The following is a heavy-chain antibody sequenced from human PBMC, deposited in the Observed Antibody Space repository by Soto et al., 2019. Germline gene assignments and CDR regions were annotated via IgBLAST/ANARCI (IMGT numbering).Heavy chain of an antibody. CDR3: PRQSEDLTSNFDY. CDR1: GFTFTRYS. J-gene: IGHJ4*02. D-gene: IGHD7-27*01. V-gene: IGHV3-21*06. Sequence: GGSLRLSCGASGFTFTRYSMNWVRQAPGKGLEWVSSISSTTNYIYYGDSMKGRFTISRDNAKNSLYLEMNSLRAEDTAVYYCPRQSEDLTSNFDYWGQGTLVTVYS. CDR2: ISSTTNYI.